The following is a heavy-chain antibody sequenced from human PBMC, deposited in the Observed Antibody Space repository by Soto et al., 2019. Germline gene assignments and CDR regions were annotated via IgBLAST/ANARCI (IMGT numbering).Heavy chain of an antibody. CDR3: ARGTARSYYPFHDY. Sequence: PSEPLSRTCSFYCGSFSGYYWSLVRQPPGKGLEWIGEINHSGSTNYNPSLKSRVTISVDTSKNQFSLKLSSVTAADTAVYYCARGTARSYYPFHDYWGQGTLVTVSS. CDR2: INHSGST. CDR1: CGSFSGYY. J-gene: IGHJ4*02. D-gene: IGHD3-10*01. V-gene: IGHV4-34*01.